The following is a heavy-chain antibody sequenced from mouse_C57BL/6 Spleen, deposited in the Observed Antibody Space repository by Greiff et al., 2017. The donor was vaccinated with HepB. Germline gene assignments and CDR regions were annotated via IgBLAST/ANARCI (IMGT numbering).Heavy chain of an antibody. D-gene: IGHD6-1*01. Sequence: QVQLQQSGAELVRPGTSVKMSCKASGYTFTNYWIGWAKQRPGHGLEWIGDIYPGGGYTNYNEKFKGKATLTADKSSSTAYMQFRSLTSEDAAIYYCARKGQLYAMGYWGQGTSVTVAS. CDR3: ARKGQLYAMGY. J-gene: IGHJ4*01. CDR1: GYTFTNYW. V-gene: IGHV1-63*01. CDR2: IYPGGGYT.